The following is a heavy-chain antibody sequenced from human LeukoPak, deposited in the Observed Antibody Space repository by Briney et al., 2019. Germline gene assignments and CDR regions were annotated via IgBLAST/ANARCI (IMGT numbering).Heavy chain of an antibody. CDR3: ARDRIVGATTAFDV. D-gene: IGHD1-26*01. CDR2: IIPIFGTA. J-gene: IGHJ3*01. CDR1: GGTFSSYA. V-gene: IGHV1-69*13. Sequence: ASVKVSCKASGGTFSSYAISWVRQAPGQGLERMGGIIPIFGTAIYAQKFRGRVTITADELTSTAYMELSSLRSEDTAVYYCARDRIVGATTAFDVWGQGTMVTVSS.